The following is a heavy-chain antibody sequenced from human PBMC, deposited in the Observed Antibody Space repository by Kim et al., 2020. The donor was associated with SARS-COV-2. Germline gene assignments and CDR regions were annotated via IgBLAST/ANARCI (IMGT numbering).Heavy chain of an antibody. J-gene: IGHJ4*02. Sequence: STIYYADSVKGRFTISRDNAKNSLYLQMNSLRAEDTAVYYCARGDGDYAPRGQGTLVTVSS. D-gene: IGHD4-17*01. V-gene: IGHV3-11*04. CDR2: STI. CDR3: ARGDGDYAP.